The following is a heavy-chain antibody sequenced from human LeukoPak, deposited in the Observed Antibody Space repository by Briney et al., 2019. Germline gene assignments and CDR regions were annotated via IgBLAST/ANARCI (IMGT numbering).Heavy chain of an antibody. CDR2: IEQDGSEK. CDR3: AKRGIYQNWFDP. D-gene: IGHD2-2*01. Sequence: GGSLRLSCAASGFTFSSYWMSWVRQAPGRGLEWVANIEQDGSEKYYVDSVKGRFTISRDNAKNSLYLQMNSLRAEDTAVYYCAKRGIYQNWFDPWGQGTLVTVSS. J-gene: IGHJ5*02. V-gene: IGHV3-7*01. CDR1: GFTFSSYW.